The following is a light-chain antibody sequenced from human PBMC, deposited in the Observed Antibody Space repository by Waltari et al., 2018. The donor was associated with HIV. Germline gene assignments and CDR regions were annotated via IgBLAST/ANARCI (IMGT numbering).Light chain of an antibody. CDR2: VNN. CDR1: TSNIGRFN. V-gene: IGLV1-44*01. CDR3: AVWDGSLSAYV. Sequence: QSVLTQPPSASGAPGQRVTISCSGSTSNIGRFNVQWYQQLPETAPKHLIHVNNHRPSGVPDLFSGSKSGTSASLAISWLQSEDEADYYCAVWDGSLSAYVFGPGTKVTV. J-gene: IGLJ1*01.